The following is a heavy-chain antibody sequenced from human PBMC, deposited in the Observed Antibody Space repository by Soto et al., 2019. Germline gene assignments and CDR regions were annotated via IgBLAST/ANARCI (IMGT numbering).Heavy chain of an antibody. D-gene: IGHD3-16*02. J-gene: IGHJ4*02. CDR2: ISAYNGNT. Sequence: ASVKVSCKASGCTFTSYGISWVRQAPGQGLEWMGWISAYNGNTNYAQKLQGRVTMTTDTSTSTAYMELRSLRSDDTAVYYCARDTDSLGELSLPDYWGQGTLVTVSS. CDR3: ARDTDSLGELSLPDY. CDR1: GCTFTSYG. V-gene: IGHV1-18*01.